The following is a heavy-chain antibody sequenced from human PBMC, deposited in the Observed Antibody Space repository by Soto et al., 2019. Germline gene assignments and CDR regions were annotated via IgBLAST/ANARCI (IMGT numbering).Heavy chain of an antibody. J-gene: IGHJ4*02. CDR2: MFYGVST. V-gene: IGHV4-39*02. CDR1: GSSINSSGYY. CDR3: ARGQIVMLN. Sequence: SETLSLTCTVSGSSINSSGYYWGWIRQPPGKGLEWIGSMFYGVSTYYNPSLQSRVNISIDKSANHFSLTLKSVTAADTAVYYCARGQIVMLNWGQGTLVTVSS. D-gene: IGHD3-16*01.